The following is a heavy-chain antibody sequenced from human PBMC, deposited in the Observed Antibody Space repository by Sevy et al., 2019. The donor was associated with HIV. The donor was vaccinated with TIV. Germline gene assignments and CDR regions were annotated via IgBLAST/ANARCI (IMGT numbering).Heavy chain of an antibody. J-gene: IGHJ6*02. CDR3: ATLDFWSENPFYGTDV. CDR1: GYTLTKLP. Sequence: ASVKVSCKVSGYTLTKLPMHWVRQAPGKGLEWMGGFDPEDGETIYAQRFQGRVTMTEDTSTDTAYMELSSLRPEDTAVYYCATLDFWSENPFYGTDVWGQGTTVTVSS. D-gene: IGHD3-3*01. CDR2: FDPEDGET. V-gene: IGHV1-24*01.